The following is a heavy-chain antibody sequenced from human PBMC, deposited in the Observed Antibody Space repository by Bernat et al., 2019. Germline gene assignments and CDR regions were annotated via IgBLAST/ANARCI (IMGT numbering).Heavy chain of an antibody. CDR3: ARDPGYCSSTSCYFWFDP. Sequence: VQLVESGGGVVQPGRSLRLSCAASGFTFSSYSMNWVRQAPGKGLEWVSYISSSSSTIYYADSVKGRFTISRDNAKNSLYLQMNSVRAEDTAVYYCARDPGYCSSTSCYFWFDPWGQGTLVTVSS. D-gene: IGHD2-2*01. CDR2: ISSSSSTI. CDR1: GFTFSSYS. V-gene: IGHV3-48*01. J-gene: IGHJ5*02.